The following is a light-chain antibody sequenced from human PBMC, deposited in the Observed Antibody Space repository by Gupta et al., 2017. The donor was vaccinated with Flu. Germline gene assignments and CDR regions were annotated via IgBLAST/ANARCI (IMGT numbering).Light chain of an antibody. V-gene: IGKV3-20*01. J-gene: IGKJ2*01. CDR3: QQYGSSPPYS. CDR2: GAS. CDR1: QSVTTNY. Sequence: LSLSPAERATLSCRASQSVTTNYLAWYQQKPGQTPRLLIYGASRRATDIPDRFSGSGSGTDFTLTISRLEPEDFAVYYCQQYGSSPPYSFGQGTKLEI.